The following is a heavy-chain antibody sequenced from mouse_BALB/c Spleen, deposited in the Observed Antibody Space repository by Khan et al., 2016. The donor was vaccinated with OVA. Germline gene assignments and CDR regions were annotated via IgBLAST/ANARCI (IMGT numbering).Heavy chain of an antibody. D-gene: IGHD1-1*01. V-gene: IGHV3-2*02. CDR3: ARGNYYGYAMDY. CDR1: GYSITSNYA. Sequence: EVQLQESGPGLVKPSQSLSLTCTVTGYSITSNYAWNWIRQFPGNKLEWMGYISYSGRTSYIPSLKSRISINRDTSKNQFFLQLNSVTTEDTATYYCARGNYYGYAMDYWGQGTSVTVSS. J-gene: IGHJ4*01. CDR2: ISYSGRT.